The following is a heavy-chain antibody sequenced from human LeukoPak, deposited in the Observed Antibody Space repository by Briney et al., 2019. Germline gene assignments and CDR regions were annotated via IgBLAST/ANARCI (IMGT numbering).Heavy chain of an antibody. CDR1: GFSFSTYT. V-gene: IGHV3-48*02. CDR3: ARARRYRSSWYHDY. CDR2: ISSSSSTI. Sequence: PGGSQRLSCAASGFSFSTYTMNWVRQAPGKGLDWVSYISSSSSTIYYADSVKGRFTISRDNANNSLYLQMNSLRDEDTAVYYCARARRYRSSWYHDYWGQGSLVTVSS. J-gene: IGHJ4*02. D-gene: IGHD6-13*01.